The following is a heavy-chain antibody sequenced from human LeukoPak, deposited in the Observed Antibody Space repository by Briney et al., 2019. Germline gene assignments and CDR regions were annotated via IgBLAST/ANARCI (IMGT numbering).Heavy chain of an antibody. V-gene: IGHV1-2*02. J-gene: IGHJ6*03. CDR2: INPNSGGT. CDR3: ARVRPGYSSSWYSNVGPYYYYMDV. CDR1: GYTFTGYY. Sequence: ASVKVSCKASGYTFTGYYMHWVRQAPGQGLEWMGWINPNSGGTNYAQKSQGRVTMTRDTSISTAYMELSRLRSDDTAVYYCARVRPGYSSSWYSNVGPYYYYMDVWGKGTTVTVSS. D-gene: IGHD6-13*01.